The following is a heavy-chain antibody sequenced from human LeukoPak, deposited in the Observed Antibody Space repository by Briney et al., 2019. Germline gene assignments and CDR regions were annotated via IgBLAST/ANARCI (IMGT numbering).Heavy chain of an antibody. D-gene: IGHD6-19*01. J-gene: IGHJ6*03. Sequence: LRLSCAASGFTFSDYYMSWIRQPPGKGLEWIGYIYYSGSTYYNPSLKSRVTISVDTSKNQFSLKLSSVTAADTAVYYCARVGQWLGDYYYYMDVWGKGTTVTVSS. CDR2: IYYSGST. CDR3: ARVGQWLGDYYYYMDV. V-gene: IGHV4-30-4*08. CDR1: GFTFSDYY.